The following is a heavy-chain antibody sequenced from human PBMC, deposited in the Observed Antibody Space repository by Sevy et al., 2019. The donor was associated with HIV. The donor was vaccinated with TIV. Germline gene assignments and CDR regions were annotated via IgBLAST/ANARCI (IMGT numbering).Heavy chain of an antibody. CDR1: GFTFSDYY. CDR3: SRDRRNYAGQYFDY. J-gene: IGHJ4*02. CDR2: ISSGSTYT. V-gene: IGHV3-11*06. D-gene: IGHD1-7*01. Sequence: GGSLRLSCAVSGFTFSDYYMSWIRQAPVKGLEWVSDISSGSTYTKYADSVKGRFTISRDNAKNSLYLQMNSLRVEDTAVYYCSRDRRNYAGQYFDYWGQGTLVTVSS.